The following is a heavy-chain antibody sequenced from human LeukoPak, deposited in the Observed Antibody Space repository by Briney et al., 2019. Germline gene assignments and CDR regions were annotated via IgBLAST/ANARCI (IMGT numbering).Heavy chain of an antibody. CDR2: IIPILGIA. Sequence: GASVKVSCKASGGTFSGYAISWVRQAPGQGLEWMGRIIPILGIANYAQKSQGRVTITADKSTSTAYMELSSLRSEDTAVYYCARAWAMVQGVITSDAFDIWGQGTMVTVSS. CDR3: ARAWAMVQGVITSDAFDI. CDR1: GGTFSGYA. V-gene: IGHV1-69*04. J-gene: IGHJ3*02. D-gene: IGHD3-10*01.